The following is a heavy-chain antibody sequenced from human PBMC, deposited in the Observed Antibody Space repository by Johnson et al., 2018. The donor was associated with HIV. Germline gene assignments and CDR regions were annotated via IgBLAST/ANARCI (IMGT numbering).Heavy chain of an antibody. CDR3: ARGRAAGVRDALDS. CDR2: ISWNSGRI. J-gene: IGHJ3*02. V-gene: IGHV3-9*01. CDR1: GFTFDDYA. Sequence: VQLVESGGGLVQPGRSLRLSCAASGFTFDDYAMHWVRQAPGKGLEWVSGISWNSGRIGYADSVKGRFTISRDNAKNSLYLQMNSLRAADTSLYYCARGRAAGVRDALDSWGQGTMVTVSS. D-gene: IGHD6-13*01.